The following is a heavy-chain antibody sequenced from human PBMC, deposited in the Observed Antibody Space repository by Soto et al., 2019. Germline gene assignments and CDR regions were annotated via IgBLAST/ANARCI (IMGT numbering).Heavy chain of an antibody. CDR2: IWFDGSSK. CDR3: ARDVGITVAGSDYYYGMDV. V-gene: IGHV3-33*01. D-gene: IGHD6-19*01. CDR1: GFTFSNYG. J-gene: IGHJ6*02. Sequence: QPGGSLRLSCAASGFTFSNYGMHWVRQGPGKGLEWVAVIWFDGSSKYHADSVEGRFAISRDNSKNMLYLQMNSLRVEDTAVYYCARDVGITVAGSDYYYGMDVWGQGTTVTVSS.